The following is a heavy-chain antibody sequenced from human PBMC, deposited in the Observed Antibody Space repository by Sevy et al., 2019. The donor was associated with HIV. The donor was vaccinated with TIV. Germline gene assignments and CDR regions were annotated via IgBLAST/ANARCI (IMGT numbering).Heavy chain of an antibody. CDR2: ISYDGSNK. V-gene: IGHV3-30*04. Sequence: GGSLRLSCAASGFTFSSYAMHLVRQAPGKGLEWVAVISYDGSNKYYADSVKGRFTISRDNSKNTLYLQMNSLRAEDTAVYYCARDISKQGIVVVPAATGPDYWGQGTLVTVSS. CDR1: GFTFSSYA. J-gene: IGHJ4*02. CDR3: ARDISKQGIVVVPAATGPDY. D-gene: IGHD2-2*01.